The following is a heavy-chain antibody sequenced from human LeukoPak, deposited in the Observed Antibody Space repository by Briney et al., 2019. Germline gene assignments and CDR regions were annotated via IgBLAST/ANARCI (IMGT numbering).Heavy chain of an antibody. CDR2: IYYSGST. CDR1: AGSISSGGYY. Sequence: SETLSLTCTVSAGSISSGGYYWSWIRQHPGKGLEWIGYIYYSGSTYYNPSLKSRVTISVDTSKNQFSLKLSSVTAADTAVYYCARVINGVATTERNFYYYYYGMDVWGQGTTVTVSS. CDR3: ARVINGVATTERNFYYYYYGMDV. D-gene: IGHD5-12*01. V-gene: IGHV4-31*03. J-gene: IGHJ6*02.